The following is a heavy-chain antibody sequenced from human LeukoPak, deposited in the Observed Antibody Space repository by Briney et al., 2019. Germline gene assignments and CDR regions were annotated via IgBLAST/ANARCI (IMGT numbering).Heavy chain of an antibody. V-gene: IGHV1-8*03. Sequence: ASVKVSCKASGYTFTSYDINWVRQATGQGLEWMGWMNPNSGNTGYAQKFQGRVTITRNTSISTAYMELSSLRSEDTAVYYCARVPPGYCSSTSCFSDYWGQGTLVTVSS. CDR1: GYTFTSYD. CDR3: ARVPPGYCSSTSCFSDY. J-gene: IGHJ4*02. D-gene: IGHD2-2*01. CDR2: MNPNSGNT.